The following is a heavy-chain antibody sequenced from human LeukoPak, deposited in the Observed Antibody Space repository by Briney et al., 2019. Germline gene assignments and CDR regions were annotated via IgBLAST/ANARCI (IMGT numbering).Heavy chain of an antibody. Sequence: PSETLSLTCTVSGGSISSYYWSWIRRPAGKGLEWIGRIYTSGSTNYNPSLKSRVTMSVDTSKNQFSLKLSSVTAADTAVYYCARDSSRYSSSWYWFDPWGQGTLVTVSS. D-gene: IGHD6-13*01. V-gene: IGHV4-4*07. CDR3: ARDSSRYSSSWYWFDP. CDR1: GGSISSYY. CDR2: IYTSGST. J-gene: IGHJ5*02.